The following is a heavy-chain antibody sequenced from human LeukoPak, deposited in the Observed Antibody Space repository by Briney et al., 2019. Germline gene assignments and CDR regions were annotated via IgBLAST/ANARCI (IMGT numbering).Heavy chain of an antibody. V-gene: IGHV1-46*01. CDR1: GYTFTSYY. CDR2: INPSGGST. D-gene: IGHD5-24*01. J-gene: IGHJ6*02. Sequence: GASVKVSCKASGYTFTSYYLFWVGQAPGQGLEWMGLINPSGGSTHYAQKFQGRVTMTTDTSTSTVYMELSSLRSEDTAVYYCARALSNYYGMDVWGQGTTVTVSS. CDR3: ARALSNYYGMDV.